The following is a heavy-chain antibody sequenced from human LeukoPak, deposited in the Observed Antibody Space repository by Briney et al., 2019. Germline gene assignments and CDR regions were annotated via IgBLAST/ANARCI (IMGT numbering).Heavy chain of an antibody. D-gene: IGHD4-17*01. CDR3: ARLKVTTVTTISYYYYYGMDV. J-gene: IGHJ6*02. Sequence: SETLSLTCTVSGGSISSYYWSWIRQPPGKGLEWIGYIYYSGSTDYNPSLKSRVTISVDTSKNQFSLKLSSVTAADTAVYYCARLKVTTVTTISYYYYYGMDVWGQGTTVTVSS. CDR2: IYYSGST. V-gene: IGHV4-59*08. CDR1: GGSISSYY.